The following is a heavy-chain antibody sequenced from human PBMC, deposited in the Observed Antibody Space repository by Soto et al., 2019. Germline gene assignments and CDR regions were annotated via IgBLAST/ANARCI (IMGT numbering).Heavy chain of an antibody. D-gene: IGHD2-15*01. J-gene: IGHJ4*02. CDR3: ATMGTPATGLYFFDY. V-gene: IGHV4-30-4*01. Sequence: QVQLQESGPGLVKLSQTLCLTCTVSGGSISSDNDYWSWIRQPPGKGLEWIGFISYSGSTYYSTSLKSRVTISVDTSKSQFSLNLSFVTAADTAVYYCATMGTPATGLYFFDYWGQGSLVTVSS. CDR2: ISYSGST. CDR1: GGSISSDNDY.